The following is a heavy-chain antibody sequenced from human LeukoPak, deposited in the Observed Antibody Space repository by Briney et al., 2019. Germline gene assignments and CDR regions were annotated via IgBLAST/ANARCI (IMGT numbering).Heavy chain of an antibody. D-gene: IGHD3-10*01. Sequence: SETLSLTCTVSGGSISSYYWSWIRQPPGKGLEWIGYIYYSGSTNYNPSLKSRVTVSVDTSKNQFSLKLSSVTAADTAVYYCARGRFGSGFDYWGQGTLVTVSS. CDR3: ARGRFGSGFDY. V-gene: IGHV4-59*01. CDR1: GGSISSYY. CDR2: IYYSGST. J-gene: IGHJ4*02.